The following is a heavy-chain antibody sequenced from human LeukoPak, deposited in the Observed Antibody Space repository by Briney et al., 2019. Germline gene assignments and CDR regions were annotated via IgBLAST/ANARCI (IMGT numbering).Heavy chain of an antibody. CDR3: APYCSSTSCYGGLDY. CDR2: IYYSGST. D-gene: IGHD2-2*01. Sequence: SETLSLTCTVSGGSISSYYWSWIRQPPGKGLEWIGYIYYSGSTNYNPSLKSRVTISVDTSKNQFSLKLSSVTAADTAVYYCAPYCSSTSCYGGLDYWGQGTPVTVSS. J-gene: IGHJ4*02. V-gene: IGHV4-59*12. CDR1: GGSISSYY.